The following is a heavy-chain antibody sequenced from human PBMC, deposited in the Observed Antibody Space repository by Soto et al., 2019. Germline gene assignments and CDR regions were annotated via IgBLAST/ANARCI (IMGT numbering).Heavy chain of an antibody. CDR1: GGSISSYY. CDR2: IYYSGST. Sequence: PSETLSLTCTVSGGSISSYYWSWIRQPPGKGLEWIGYIYYSGSTNYNPSLKSRVTISVDTSKNQFSLKLSSVTAADTAVYYCARLVAAIWFDPWGQGTLVTVSS. V-gene: IGHV4-59*08. D-gene: IGHD6-25*01. J-gene: IGHJ5*02. CDR3: ARLVAAIWFDP.